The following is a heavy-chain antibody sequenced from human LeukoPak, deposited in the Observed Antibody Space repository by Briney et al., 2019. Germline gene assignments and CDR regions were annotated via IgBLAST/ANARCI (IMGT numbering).Heavy chain of an antibody. CDR3: ARVFRPSLTVFIIRGAFDI. V-gene: IGHV3-30*02. D-gene: IGHD3-3*01. CDR2: IRFDGSDK. CDR1: GFSFSSYG. Sequence: HTGGSLRLACAASGFSFSSYGMHWVRQAPGKGLEGVSFIRFDGSDKYYADSVKGRFIISRDNSKNTLSLQLNSLGAEDTAVYYCARVFRPSLTVFIIRGAFDISGQGTMVTVSS. J-gene: IGHJ3*02.